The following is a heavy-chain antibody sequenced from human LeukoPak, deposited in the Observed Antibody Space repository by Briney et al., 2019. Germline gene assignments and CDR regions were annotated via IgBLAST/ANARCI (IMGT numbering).Heavy chain of an antibody. CDR2: IYYSGST. D-gene: IGHD3-9*01. Sequence: PSETLSLTCTVSGGSISSGGYYWSWIRRHPGKGLEWIGYIYYSGSTYYNPSLKSRVTISVDTSKNQFSLKLSSVTAADTAVYYCAGAPVSDFDWSLGGFDYWGQGTLVTVSS. J-gene: IGHJ4*02. V-gene: IGHV4-31*03. CDR1: GGSISSGGYY. CDR3: AGAPVSDFDWSLGGFDY.